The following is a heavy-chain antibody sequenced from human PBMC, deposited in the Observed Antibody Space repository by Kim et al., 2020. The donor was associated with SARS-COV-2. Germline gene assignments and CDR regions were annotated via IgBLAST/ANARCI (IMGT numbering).Heavy chain of an antibody. Sequence: GGSLRLSCAASGFTVSSYAMSWVRQAPGKGLEWVSAISGSGGSTYYADSVKGRFTISRDNSKNTLYLQMNSLRAEDTAVYYCAKDFYYDSSGPSGAFDIWGQGTMVTVSS. CDR1: GFTVSSYA. CDR2: ISGSGGST. D-gene: IGHD3-22*01. J-gene: IGHJ3*02. V-gene: IGHV3-23*01. CDR3: AKDFYYDSSGPSGAFDI.